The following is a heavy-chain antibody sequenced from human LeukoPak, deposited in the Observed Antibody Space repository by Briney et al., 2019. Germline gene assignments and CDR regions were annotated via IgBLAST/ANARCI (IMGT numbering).Heavy chain of an antibody. V-gene: IGHV4-59*12. CDR1: GDSISTYY. D-gene: IGHD2-21*02. Sequence: SETLSLTCTVSGDSISTYYWSWIRQPPGKGLEWIGYISYNGRPNYNPSLKSRVTISVDTSKNQLSLKLSSVTAADTAVYYCARKKYDGDRSFDYWGQRTLVTVSS. CDR2: ISYNGRP. CDR3: ARKKYDGDRSFDY. J-gene: IGHJ4*02.